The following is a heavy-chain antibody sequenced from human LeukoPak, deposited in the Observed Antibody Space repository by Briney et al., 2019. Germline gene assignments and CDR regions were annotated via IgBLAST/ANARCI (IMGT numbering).Heavy chain of an antibody. D-gene: IGHD1-26*01. CDR1: GFTFSSYS. Sequence: VKPGGSLRLSCAASGFTFSSYSMNWVRQAPGKGLEWVSSISSSSSYIYYADSVKGRFTISRDNAKNSLYLQMNSLRAEDTAVYYCAKYSGIYDAFDIWGQGTMVTVSS. CDR3: AKYSGIYDAFDI. J-gene: IGHJ3*02. V-gene: IGHV3-21*01. CDR2: ISSSSSYI.